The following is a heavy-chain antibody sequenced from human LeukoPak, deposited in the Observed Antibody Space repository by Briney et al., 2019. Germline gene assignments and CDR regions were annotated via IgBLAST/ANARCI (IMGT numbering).Heavy chain of an antibody. J-gene: IGHJ6*02. V-gene: IGHV1-46*01. CDR3: ARALYSSGWYPTSYYYYGMDV. D-gene: IGHD6-19*01. CDR2: LNPSGGSS. Sequence: ASVKVSCKASGYTVTSYYMHWVRQAPGQGLEWMAILNPSGGSSNYAQKFQGRATLTRATSTGTVYMELSSLRSEDTAVYYCARALYSSGWYPTSYYYYGMDVWGQGTTVTVSS. CDR1: GYTVTSYY.